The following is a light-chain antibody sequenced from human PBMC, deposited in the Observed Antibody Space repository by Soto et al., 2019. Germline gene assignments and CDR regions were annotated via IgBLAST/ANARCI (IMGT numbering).Light chain of an antibody. Sequence: QTVVTQDPSLTVSPGGTVTLTCASSTGAVTSAFYPDWYQQKPGHAPRALIYRTNKRHAWTPARFSGSILGGKSALTLSGVQPEEEAEYYSLLYVGGVRVFGTGTKLTVL. CDR3: LLYVGGVRV. J-gene: IGLJ1*01. V-gene: IGLV7-43*01. CDR1: TGAVTSAFY. CDR2: RTN.